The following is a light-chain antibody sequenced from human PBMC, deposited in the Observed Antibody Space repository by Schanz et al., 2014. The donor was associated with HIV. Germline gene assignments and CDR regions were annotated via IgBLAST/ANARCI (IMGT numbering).Light chain of an antibody. J-gene: IGKJ4*01. V-gene: IGKV3-11*01. CDR1: QSVSSY. CDR2: GAS. CDR3: YQRSEWPRT. Sequence: EIVLTQSPATLSVSPGERATLSCRASQSVSSYLAWYQQKPGQSPRLLIYGASSKAPGVPDRFSGFRSGTDFTLTISSLEPEDVAVYYCYQRSEWPRTFGGGTRVEIK.